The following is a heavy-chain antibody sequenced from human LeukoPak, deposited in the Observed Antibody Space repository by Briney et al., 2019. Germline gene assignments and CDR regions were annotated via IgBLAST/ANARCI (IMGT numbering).Heavy chain of an antibody. CDR2: INHSGST. V-gene: IGHV4-34*01. D-gene: IGHD2-15*01. CDR3: AREDAQEGTNAFDI. CDR1: GGSFSGYY. Sequence: SETLSLTCAVYGGSFSGYYWSWIRQPPGKGLEWIGEINHSGSTNYNPSLKSRVTISVDTSKNQFSLKLTSVTAADTAVYYCAREDAQEGTNAFDIWGQGTMVTVSS. J-gene: IGHJ3*02.